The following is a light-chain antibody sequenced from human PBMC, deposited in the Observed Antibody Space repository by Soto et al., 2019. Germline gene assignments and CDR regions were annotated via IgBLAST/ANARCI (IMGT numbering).Light chain of an antibody. CDR1: QSISTW. CDR2: RAS. J-gene: IGKJ1*01. Sequence: DIQMTQSPSTLSASVGDRVTITCRASQSISTWLAWYQQKPGKAPNLLIYRASSLESGVPSRFSGSGSGTEFTLTISCLQPDDFATYYCQQYNSYSTFGQGTKVEIK. CDR3: QQYNSYST. V-gene: IGKV1-5*03.